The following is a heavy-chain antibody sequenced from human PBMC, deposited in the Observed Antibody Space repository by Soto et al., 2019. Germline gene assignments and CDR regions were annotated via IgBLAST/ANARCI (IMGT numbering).Heavy chain of an antibody. D-gene: IGHD1-1*01. Sequence: GGSLRLSCAASGFTVSSNYMSWVRQAPGKGLEWVSVIYSGGSTYYADSVKGRFTISRHNSKNTLYLQMNSLRAEDTAVYYCARSRYNWNDHAFDIWGQGTMVTVSS. CDR1: GFTVSSNY. V-gene: IGHV3-53*04. CDR2: IYSGGST. J-gene: IGHJ3*02. CDR3: ARSRYNWNDHAFDI.